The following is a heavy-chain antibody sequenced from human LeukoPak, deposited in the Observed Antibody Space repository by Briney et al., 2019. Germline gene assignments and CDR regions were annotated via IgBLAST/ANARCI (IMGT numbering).Heavy chain of an antibody. D-gene: IGHD3-3*01. V-gene: IGHV3-74*03. Sequence: GGSLRLSCAASGFTLSSCWMHWVRHVPGQGQEWVSRVNSDGSSTTYADSVKGRFTISRDNAKNTLYLQMNSLRAEDTAVYYCARDRFKLRFFDLWGQGTLVTVSS. CDR3: ARDRFKLRFFDL. CDR2: VNSDGSST. CDR1: GFTLSSCW. J-gene: IGHJ4*02.